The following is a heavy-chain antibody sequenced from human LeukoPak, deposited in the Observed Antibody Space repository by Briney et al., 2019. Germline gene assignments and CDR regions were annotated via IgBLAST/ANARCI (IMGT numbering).Heavy chain of an antibody. CDR1: GGSISSSRYY. CDR2: IYYSGST. D-gene: IGHD3-3*01. V-gene: IGHV4-39*01. J-gene: IGHJ6*01. CDR3: ARNPNTSXDFRSGYWEEYYGMDV. Sequence: SETLSLTCTDSGGSISSSRYYWGWIRQPPGKGLEWIGSIYYSGSTYYNPSLKSRVTISVDTSNNQFSLNLSSLTAADTAVYYCARNPNTSXDFRSGYWEEYYGMDVWGQGPKVNVXS.